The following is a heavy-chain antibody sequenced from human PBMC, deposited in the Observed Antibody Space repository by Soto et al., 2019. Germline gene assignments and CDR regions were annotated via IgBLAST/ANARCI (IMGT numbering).Heavy chain of an antibody. D-gene: IGHD3-16*01. CDR3: ARGGSVTKSFNYYFGMDV. Sequence: GSVKVSCKASGYSFTSYYIHWVRQAPGQGLEWIGLINPTGGRTTYAQRFQGRVIMTRDTATSTLYLQLASLRSDDTALYYCARGGSVTKSFNYYFGMDVWGQGSTVTVSS. CDR2: INPTGGRT. J-gene: IGHJ6*02. CDR1: GYSFTSYY. V-gene: IGHV1-46*01.